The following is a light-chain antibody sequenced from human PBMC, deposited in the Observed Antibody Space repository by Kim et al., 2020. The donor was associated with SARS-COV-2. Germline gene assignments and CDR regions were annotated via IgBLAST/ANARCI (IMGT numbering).Light chain of an antibody. J-gene: IGKJ1*01. CDR1: RSVITSN. CDR3: EKDGSSRGT. CDR2: RAT. Sequence: CPGERATLSCGASRSVITSNLAWYKRKPGQAPGLPTYRATSRATGIPDRCRGGGSGTDFTLTIRRLGPEDFAVYYCEKDGSSRGTFGEGTKGDIK. V-gene: IGKV3-20*01.